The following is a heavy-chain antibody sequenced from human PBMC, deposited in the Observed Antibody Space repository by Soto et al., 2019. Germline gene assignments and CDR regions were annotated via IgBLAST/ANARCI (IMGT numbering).Heavy chain of an antibody. D-gene: IGHD6-13*01. V-gene: IGHV4-34*01. CDR3: ASLYPPLRGSSWLDY. CDR1: GGSFSGYY. Sequence: QVQLQQWGAGLLKPSETLSLTCAVYGGSFSGYYWSWIRQPPGKGLEWIGEINHSGSTNSNPSLKSRVTISVDTSKNPFSLKLSSVTAADTAVYYCASLYPPLRGSSWLDYWGQGTLVTVSS. CDR2: INHSGST. J-gene: IGHJ4*02.